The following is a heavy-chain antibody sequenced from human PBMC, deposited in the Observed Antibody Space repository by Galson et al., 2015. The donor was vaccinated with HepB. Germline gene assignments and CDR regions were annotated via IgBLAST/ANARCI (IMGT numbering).Heavy chain of an antibody. CDR2: IKQDGSEK. D-gene: IGHD3-10*01. CDR1: GFTFSSYW. J-gene: IGHJ2*01. V-gene: IGHV3-7*03. CDR3: ARNYGSGSYYKIRYFDL. Sequence: SLRLSCAASGFTFSSYWMSWVRQAPGKGLEWVANIKQDGSEKYYVDSVKGRFTISRDNAKNSLYLQMNSLRAEDTAVYYCARNYGSGSYYKIRYFDLWGRGTLVTVSS.